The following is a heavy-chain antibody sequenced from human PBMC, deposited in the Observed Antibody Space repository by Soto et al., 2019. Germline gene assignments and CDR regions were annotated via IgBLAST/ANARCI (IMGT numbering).Heavy chain of an antibody. CDR2: VYYTGRT. CDR1: GGSISSYY. D-gene: IGHD3-3*01. J-gene: IGHJ4*02. V-gene: IGHV4-59*01. Sequence: QVQLQESGPGLVKPSETLSLTCTVSGGSISSYYWSWIRQPPGKRLEYIGYVYYTGRTNYNPSLKSRVSMSVDTSKNQFSLKLSSVIAADTAVYYCARGYDFWSGYLVYWGQGTLVTVSS. CDR3: ARGYDFWSGYLVY.